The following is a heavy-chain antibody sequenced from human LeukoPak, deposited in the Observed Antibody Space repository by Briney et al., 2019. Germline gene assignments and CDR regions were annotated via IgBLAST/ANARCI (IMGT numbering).Heavy chain of an antibody. V-gene: IGHV1-2*04. CDR1: GYTFTGYY. Sequence: ASVKVSCKASGYTFTGYYMHWVRQAPGQGLEWMGWINPNSGGTNYAQKFQGWVTMTRDTSISTAYMELSRLRPDDTAVYYCAREFFAAAGTYYYGMDVWGKGTTVTVSS. CDR3: AREFFAAAGTYYYGMDV. D-gene: IGHD6-13*01. CDR2: INPNSGGT. J-gene: IGHJ6*04.